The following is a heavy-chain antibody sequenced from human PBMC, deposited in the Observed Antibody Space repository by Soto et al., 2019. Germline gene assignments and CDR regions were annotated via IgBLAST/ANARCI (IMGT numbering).Heavy chain of an antibody. Sequence: EVQLLESAGGLVQPGGSLRLSCAASGFTFSSYAMGWVRQAPGKGLEWVSTLTRSGTTPYAESVRGRFTISRDNSKTTLYLQMDDLRAEDTAVYYCVREFAPGSPNYDYWGLGTLVTVPS. CDR1: GFTFSSYA. CDR2: LTRSGTT. J-gene: IGHJ4*02. D-gene: IGHD3-10*01. CDR3: VREFAPGSPNYDY. V-gene: IGHV3-23*01.